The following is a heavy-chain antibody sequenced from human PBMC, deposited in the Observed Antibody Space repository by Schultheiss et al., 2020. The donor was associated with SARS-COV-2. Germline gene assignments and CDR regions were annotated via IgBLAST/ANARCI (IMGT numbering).Heavy chain of an antibody. D-gene: IGHD3-3*01. J-gene: IGHJ5*02. V-gene: IGHV1-3*01. CDR1: GYSFTAYP. CDR2: INGGNGNT. CDR3: ARGGIYDFWSGYYTGMDKNWFDP. Sequence: ASVKVSCKSSGYSFTAYPIHWVRQAPGQRLEWMGWINGGNGNTEYSQKFQGRVTITRDTSASTAYMELSSLRSEDTAVYYCARGGIYDFWSGYYTGMDKNWFDPWGQGTLVTVSS.